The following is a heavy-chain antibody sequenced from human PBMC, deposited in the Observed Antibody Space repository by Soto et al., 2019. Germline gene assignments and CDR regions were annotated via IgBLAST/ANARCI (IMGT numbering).Heavy chain of an antibody. D-gene: IGHD6-13*01. CDR1: GFTFSIYA. J-gene: IGHJ3*01. V-gene: IGHV3-30*04. Sequence: GGSLRLSCAASGFTFSIYAMHWVRQAPGKGLEWVAIVSYDGRNIDYADSVKGRFTISRDNSKNMLYVQMNSLRVEDTASYHCARDGIGSSRYLRSDAFDLWGQGTLMTV. CDR2: VSYDGRNI. CDR3: ARDGIGSSRYLRSDAFDL.